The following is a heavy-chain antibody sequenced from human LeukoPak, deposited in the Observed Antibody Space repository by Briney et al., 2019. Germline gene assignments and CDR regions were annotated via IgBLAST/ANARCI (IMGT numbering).Heavy chain of an antibody. CDR3: ARGNDYGDYRYFQH. Sequence: GASVKVSCKTSGYSFTHYGISWVRQAPGQGLEWMGWISTYDGATHYAQNFQDRVTMTRDTSMSTAYMELRSLRSDDTAVYYCARGNDYGDYRYFQHWGQGTLVTVSS. D-gene: IGHD4-17*01. J-gene: IGHJ1*01. V-gene: IGHV1-18*01. CDR2: ISTYDGAT. CDR1: GYSFTHYG.